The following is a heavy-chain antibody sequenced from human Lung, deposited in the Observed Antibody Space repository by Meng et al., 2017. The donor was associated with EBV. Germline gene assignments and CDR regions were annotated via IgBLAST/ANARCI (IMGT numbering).Heavy chain of an antibody. J-gene: IGHJ4*02. CDR3: ARLYRGCWYL. V-gene: IGHV4-34*01. D-gene: IGHD6-19*01. CDR2: INRSGST. CDR1: GVPFSTYY. Sequence: QVQLQQWGAGLVKPSETLALPCAAYGVPFSTYYWSWIRQPPGKGLEWIGEINRSGSTNYNPSLKSRLTVSMDTSKNQFSLKLSSVTAADTAVYYCARLYRGCWYLWGRGTLVTVSS.